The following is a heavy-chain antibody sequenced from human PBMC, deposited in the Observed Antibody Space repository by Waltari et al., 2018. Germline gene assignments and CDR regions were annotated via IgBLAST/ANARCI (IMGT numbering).Heavy chain of an antibody. J-gene: IGHJ4*02. CDR1: GGSISSSSYY. CDR2: IYYSGST. V-gene: IGHV4-39*07. Sequence: QLQLQESGPGLVKPSETLSLTCTVSGGSISSSSYYWGWIRQPPGKGLEWIGSIYYSGSTNYNPSLKSRVTISVDTSKNQFSLKLSSVTAADTAVYYCARNFHSSSFDYWGQGTLVTVSS. D-gene: IGHD6-13*01. CDR3: ARNFHSSSFDY.